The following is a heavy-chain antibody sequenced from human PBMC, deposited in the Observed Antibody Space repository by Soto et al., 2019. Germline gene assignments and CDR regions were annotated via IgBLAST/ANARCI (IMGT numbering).Heavy chain of an antibody. Sequence: GGSLRLSCAASGFTFSSYWMSWVRQAPGKGLEWVANIKQDGSEKYYVDSVKGRFTISRDNAKNSLYLQMNSLRAEDTAVYYCARDLYYYDSSGYYVRLGMDVWGQGTTVTVSS. J-gene: IGHJ6*02. CDR1: GFTFSSYW. V-gene: IGHV3-7*01. CDR2: IKQDGSEK. D-gene: IGHD3-22*01. CDR3: ARDLYYYDSSGYYVRLGMDV.